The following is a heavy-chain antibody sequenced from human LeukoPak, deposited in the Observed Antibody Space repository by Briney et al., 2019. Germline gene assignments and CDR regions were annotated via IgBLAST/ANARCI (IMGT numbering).Heavy chain of an antibody. CDR3: ARGRWYSSSWNFDY. V-gene: IGHV4-34*01. Sequence: SETLSLTCAVYGGSFSGYYWSWIRQPPGKGLEWIGEINHSGSTNYNPSLKSRVTISVDTSKNQSSLKLSSVTAADTAVYYCARGRWYSSSWNFDYWGQGTLVTVSS. CDR1: GGSFSGYY. CDR2: INHSGST. J-gene: IGHJ4*02. D-gene: IGHD6-13*01.